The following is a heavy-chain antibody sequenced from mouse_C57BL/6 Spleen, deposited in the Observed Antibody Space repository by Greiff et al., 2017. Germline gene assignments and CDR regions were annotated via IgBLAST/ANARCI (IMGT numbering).Heavy chain of an antibody. CDR2: IDPANGNT. V-gene: IGHV14-3*01. CDR3: ARSSVYYDYDGYAMDY. CDR1: GFNIKNTY. D-gene: IGHD2-4*01. J-gene: IGHJ4*01. Sequence: EVQLQQSVAELVRPGASVKLSCTASGFNIKNTYMHWVKQRPEQGLEWIGRIDPANGNTKYAPKFPGKATITADTSSNTAYLQLSSLTSEDTAIYYCARSSVYYDYDGYAMDYWGQGTSVTVSS.